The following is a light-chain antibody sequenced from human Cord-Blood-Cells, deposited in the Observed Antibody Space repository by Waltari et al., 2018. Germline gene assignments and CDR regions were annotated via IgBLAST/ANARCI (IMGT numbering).Light chain of an antibody. J-gene: IGLJ3*02. Sequence: QSALTQPRSVSGSPGQSVTISCTGTSSDVGGYNYVSWYQQHPGKAPNLMIYDVSTRPSGVPDRFSGSKSGNTASLTISGLQAEDEADYYCCSYAGSYTYWVFGGGTKLTVL. CDR2: DVS. CDR3: CSYAGSYTYWV. V-gene: IGLV2-11*02. CDR1: SSDVGGYNY.